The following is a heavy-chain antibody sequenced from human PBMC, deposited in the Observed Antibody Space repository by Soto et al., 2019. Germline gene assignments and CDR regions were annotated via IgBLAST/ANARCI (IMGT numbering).Heavy chain of an antibody. J-gene: IGHJ4*02. CDR2: IWYDGSSK. CDR1: GFTFSSYG. Sequence: QVQLVESGGGVVQPGRSLRLSCAASGFTFSSYGMHWVRQAPGKGLEWVAVIWYDGSSKYYADSVKGRFTISRDNSKNAQYLQMNNRRVEVTAEYYCEMARSSWYNGFDYLGQGPLVTLSP. D-gene: IGHD6-13*01. V-gene: IGHV3-33*01. CDR3: EMARSSWYNGFDY.